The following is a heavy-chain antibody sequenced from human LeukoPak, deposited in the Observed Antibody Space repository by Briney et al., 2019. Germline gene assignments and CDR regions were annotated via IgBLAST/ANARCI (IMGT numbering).Heavy chain of an antibody. J-gene: IGHJ4*02. Sequence: GGSLRLSCAASGFNLNNYAMHWVRKAPGKGLQYVSAISPTGDSTYYADSVKGRFSISRDNSKNTLYLQVSSLRPEDTAVYYCVPKGTEGYWGQGTLVTVSS. V-gene: IGHV3-64D*06. CDR1: GFNLNNYA. CDR2: ISPTGDST. CDR3: VPKGTEGY.